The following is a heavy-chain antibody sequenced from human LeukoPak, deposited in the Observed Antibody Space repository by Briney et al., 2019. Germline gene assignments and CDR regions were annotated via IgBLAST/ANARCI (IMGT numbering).Heavy chain of an antibody. CDR2: FDPEDGET. CDR3: ATWAGYYYGSGSYTPFDY. CDR1: GYTITELS. D-gene: IGHD3-10*01. Sequence: ASVKVTCKVSGYTITELSMHWMRQAPGKGLERMGGFDPEDGETIYAQKFQGRVTMTEDTSTDTAYMELSSLRSEDTAVYYCATWAGYYYGSGSYTPFDYWGQGTLVTVSS. J-gene: IGHJ4*02. V-gene: IGHV1-24*01.